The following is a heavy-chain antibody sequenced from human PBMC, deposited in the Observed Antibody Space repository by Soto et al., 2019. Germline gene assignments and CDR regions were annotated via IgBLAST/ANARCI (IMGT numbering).Heavy chain of an antibody. CDR1: GYTFTSYG. D-gene: IGHD2-21*02. CDR2: ISAYNGNT. J-gene: IGHJ4*02. Sequence: ASVKVSCKASGYTFTSYGISWVRQAPGQGLEWMGWISAYNGNTKYSQKFQGRVTFTRDTSANTAYMELSSLISEDTAVYYCARPKDHDDCLDLWGQGTLVTVSS. CDR3: ARPKDHDDCLDL. V-gene: IGHV1-18*01.